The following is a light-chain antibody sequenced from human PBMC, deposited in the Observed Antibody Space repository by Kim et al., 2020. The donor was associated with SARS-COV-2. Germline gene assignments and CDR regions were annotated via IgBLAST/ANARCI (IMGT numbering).Light chain of an antibody. Sequence: LSPYAGRTVTPLCSASRIVSRNLAWYQQKPGQAHTHLMYGASTRATGFPFRFSGSGSGTEFTLTISSLQSEDFALYFCHQYEDWPTFGQGTKLEI. CDR2: GAS. V-gene: IGKV3D-15*01. CDR1: RIVSRN. J-gene: IGKJ2*01. CDR3: HQYEDWPT.